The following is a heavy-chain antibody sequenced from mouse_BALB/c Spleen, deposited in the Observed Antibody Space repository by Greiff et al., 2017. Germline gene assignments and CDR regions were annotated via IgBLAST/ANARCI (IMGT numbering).Heavy chain of an antibody. V-gene: IGHV1-55*01. Sequence: QVQLQQPGAELVKPGASVKLSCKASGYNFTSYWINWVKLRPGQGLEWVGDIYPGSGSTNYNDKFTSKATLTVDTSSSTAYMQLSSLASEDSALYSCARSSYYGYGKYFDYWGQGTTLTVSS. CDR3: ARSSYYGYGKYFDY. CDR1: GYNFTSYW. D-gene: IGHD1-2*01. CDR2: IYPGSGST. J-gene: IGHJ2*01.